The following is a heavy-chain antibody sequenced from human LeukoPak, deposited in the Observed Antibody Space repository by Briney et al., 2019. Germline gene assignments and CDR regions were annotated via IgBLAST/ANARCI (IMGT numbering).Heavy chain of an antibody. V-gene: IGHV4-34*01. CDR3: ARDRNFVSYYYGMDV. J-gene: IGHJ6*02. Sequence: PSETLSLTCAVYGGSFSGYDWSWIRQPPGKGLEWIGEINHSGSTNYNPSLKSRVTISVDTSKNQFSLKLSSVTAADTAVYYCARDRNFVSYYYGMDVWGQGTTVTVSS. CDR1: GGSFSGYD. D-gene: IGHD3-9*01. CDR2: INHSGST.